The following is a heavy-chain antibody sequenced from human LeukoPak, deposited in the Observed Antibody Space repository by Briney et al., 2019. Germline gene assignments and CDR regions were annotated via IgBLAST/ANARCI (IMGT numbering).Heavy chain of an antibody. D-gene: IGHD3-3*01. Sequence: SETLSLTCTVSGGSISSYYWSWIRQPPGKGLEWIGYIYYSGSTNYSPSLKSRVTISVDTSKNQFSLKLSSVTAADTAVYYCARGRFLEWSALTFFDYWGQGTLVTVSS. V-gene: IGHV4-59*01. CDR2: IYYSGST. CDR1: GGSISSYY. J-gene: IGHJ4*02. CDR3: ARGRFLEWSALTFFDY.